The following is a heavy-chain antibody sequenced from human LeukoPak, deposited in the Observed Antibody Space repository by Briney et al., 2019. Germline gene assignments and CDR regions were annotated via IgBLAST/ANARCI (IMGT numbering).Heavy chain of an antibody. CDR3: ARGSIVGASNFDY. J-gene: IGHJ4*02. D-gene: IGHD1-26*01. Sequence: GGSLRLSCAASGFTFSSYSMNWVRQAPGKGLEWVSYISSSSSTIYYADSVKGRFTISRDNAKNSLYLQVNSLRAEDTAVYYCARGSIVGASNFDYWGQGTLVTVSS. V-gene: IGHV3-48*04. CDR1: GFTFSSYS. CDR2: ISSSSSTI.